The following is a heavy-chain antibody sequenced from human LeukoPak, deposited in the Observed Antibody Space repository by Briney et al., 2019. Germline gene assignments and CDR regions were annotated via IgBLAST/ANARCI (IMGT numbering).Heavy chain of an antibody. D-gene: IGHD3-9*01. Sequence: SVNVSCKASGDTFSSYVISWVRQAPGQGLEWMGGINPVFGTAHYAQKFQDRVTITADESTSTAYMELSSLRSEDTAVYYCAKTFLTAYDTYFYYYGLDVWGQGTPVTVSS. CDR3: AKTFLTAYDTYFYYYGLDV. CDR1: GDTFSSYV. V-gene: IGHV1-69*13. J-gene: IGHJ6*02. CDR2: INPVFGTA.